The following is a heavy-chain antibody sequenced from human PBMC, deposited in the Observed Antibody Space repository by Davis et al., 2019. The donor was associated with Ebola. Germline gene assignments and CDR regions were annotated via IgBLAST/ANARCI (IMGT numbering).Heavy chain of an antibody. V-gene: IGHV3-53*01. Sequence: GESLKISCAPSGFSVSSNYMSWVRLAPGKGLEWVSVIYSGVTTNYADSVKGRFTISRDHSKNTLYLQMNSLRADDTAVYYCARGAGYCNGGGCYGRDYFDYWGQGTLVTVSS. CDR1: GFSVSSNY. CDR3: ARGAGYCNGGGCYGRDYFDY. J-gene: IGHJ4*02. CDR2: IYSGVTT. D-gene: IGHD2-15*01.